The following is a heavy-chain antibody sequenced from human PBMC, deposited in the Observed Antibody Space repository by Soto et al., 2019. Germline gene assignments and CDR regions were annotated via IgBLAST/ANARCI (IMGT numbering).Heavy chain of an antibody. D-gene: IGHD5-18*01. CDR3: ARMGGGYSHGH. Sequence: GGSLRLSCAASGFSFSSYWMSWVRQAPGKGLEWVANIMQDGSEKYYVDSVKGRFTISRDYAKNSLYLQMNSLRAEDTAVYYCARMGGGYSHGHWGQGTLVTVSS. V-gene: IGHV3-7*01. J-gene: IGHJ4*02. CDR2: IMQDGSEK. CDR1: GFSFSSYW.